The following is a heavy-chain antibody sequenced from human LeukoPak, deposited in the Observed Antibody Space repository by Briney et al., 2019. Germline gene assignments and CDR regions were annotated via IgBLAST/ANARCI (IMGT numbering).Heavy chain of an antibody. J-gene: IGHJ4*02. CDR1: GFTFSSYG. D-gene: IGHD3-16*02. Sequence: PGGTLRLSCAASGFTFSSYGMSWVRQAPGKGLEWVAFIRYDGSNKYYADSVKGRFTISRDNSKNTLYLQMNSLRAEDTAVYYCARSLSSRFSGPRRPYYFDSWGQGTLVTVSS. CDR3: ARSLSSRFSGPRRPYYFDS. V-gene: IGHV3-33*08. CDR2: IRYDGSNK.